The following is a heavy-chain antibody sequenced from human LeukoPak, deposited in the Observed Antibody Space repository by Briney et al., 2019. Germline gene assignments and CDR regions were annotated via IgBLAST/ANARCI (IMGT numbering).Heavy chain of an antibody. V-gene: IGHV4-34*01. CDR1: GGSFSGYY. CDR3: ARGSKMLGYNWFDP. Sequence: SETLSLTCAVYGGSFSGYYWNWIRQPPGKGLEWIGEINHSGSTNYTPSLKSRVTISVDTSKNQFSLKLSSVTAADTAVYYCARGSKMLGYNWFDPWGQGTLVTVSS. J-gene: IGHJ5*02. D-gene: IGHD1-26*01. CDR2: INHSGST.